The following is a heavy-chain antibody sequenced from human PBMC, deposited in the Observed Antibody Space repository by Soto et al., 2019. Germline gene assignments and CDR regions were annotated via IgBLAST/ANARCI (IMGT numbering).Heavy chain of an antibody. CDR1: GGSISSGGYY. Sequence: QVQLQESGPGLVKPSQTLSLTCTVSGGSISSGGYYWSWIRQHPGKGLEWIGYIYYSGSTYYNPSLKSRFTISVDTSKNQFSLKLSSVTAADTAVYYCARDILTGYSPGDDAFDIWGQGTMVTVSS. D-gene: IGHD3-9*01. CDR3: ARDILTGYSPGDDAFDI. V-gene: IGHV4-31*03. J-gene: IGHJ3*02. CDR2: IYYSGST.